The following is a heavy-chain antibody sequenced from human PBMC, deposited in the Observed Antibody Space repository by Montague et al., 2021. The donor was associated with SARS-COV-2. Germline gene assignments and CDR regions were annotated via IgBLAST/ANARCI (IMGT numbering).Heavy chain of an antibody. CDR2: SDTSGSI. Sequence: TLSLTCTVSGDSITSGSYYWNWVRQPAGKGLEWVGRSDTSGSIEYNPSLKSRLTISVDTSKNQFSLKLSSVTAADTAVYFCAREWGSYSGRFDYWGQGALVTVSS. CDR1: GDSITSGSYY. J-gene: IGHJ4*02. CDR3: AREWGSYSGRFDY. D-gene: IGHD1-26*01. V-gene: IGHV4-61*02.